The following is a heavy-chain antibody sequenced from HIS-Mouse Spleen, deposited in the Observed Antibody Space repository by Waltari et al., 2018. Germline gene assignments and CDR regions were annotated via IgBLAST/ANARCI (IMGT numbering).Heavy chain of an antibody. Sequence: QVQLQESGPGLVKPSETLSLTCTVSGYSISSGYYWGWIRQPPGKGLEWIGSSYHSGGTYYNPSLKSRVTISVDTSKNQFSLKLSSVTAADTAVYYCARANWGSYYFDYWGQGTLVTVSS. CDR2: SYHSGGT. J-gene: IGHJ4*02. D-gene: IGHD7-27*01. V-gene: IGHV4-38-2*02. CDR3: ARANWGSYYFDY. CDR1: GYSISSGYY.